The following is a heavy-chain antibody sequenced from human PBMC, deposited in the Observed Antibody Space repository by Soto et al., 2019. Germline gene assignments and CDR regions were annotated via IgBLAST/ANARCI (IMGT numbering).Heavy chain of an antibody. CDR1: GFTFSSYS. V-gene: IGHV3-21*01. Sequence: PGGSLRLSCAASGFTFSSYSMNWVRQAPGKGLEWVSSISSSSSYIYYADSVKGRFTISRDNAKNSLYLQMNSLRAEDTAVYYCARSGWPQPTQTVFFDYWGQGTLVTVSS. D-gene: IGHD3-9*01. CDR3: ARSGWPQPTQTVFFDY. J-gene: IGHJ4*02. CDR2: ISSSSSYI.